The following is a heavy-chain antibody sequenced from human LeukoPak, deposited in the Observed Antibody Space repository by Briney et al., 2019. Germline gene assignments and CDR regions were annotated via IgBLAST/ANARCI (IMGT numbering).Heavy chain of an antibody. J-gene: IGHJ3*02. D-gene: IGHD4-23*01. V-gene: IGHV3-15*01. CDR1: GFTFSNAW. CDR3: TTDTPDHDYGGAFDI. CDR2: IKSKTDGGTT. Sequence: GGSLRLSCAASGFTFSNAWMSWVRQAPGKGLEWVGRIKSKTDGGTTDYAAPVKGRFTISRDDSKNTLYPQMNSLKTEDTAVYYCTTDTPDHDYGGAFDIWGQGTMVTVSS.